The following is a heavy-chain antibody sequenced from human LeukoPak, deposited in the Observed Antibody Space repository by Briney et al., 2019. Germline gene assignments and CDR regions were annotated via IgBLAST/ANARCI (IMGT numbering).Heavy chain of an antibody. V-gene: IGHV1-2*02. CDR1: GYTFTGYY. CDR3: ACLAGYYGSGSYPY. D-gene: IGHD3-10*01. Sequence: GASVKVSCKASGYTFTGYYMHWVRQAPGQGLEWMGWINPNSGGTNYAQKFQGRVTMTRDTSISAAYMELSRLRSDDTAVYYCACLAGYYGSGSYPYWGQGTLVTVSS. J-gene: IGHJ4*02. CDR2: INPNSGGT.